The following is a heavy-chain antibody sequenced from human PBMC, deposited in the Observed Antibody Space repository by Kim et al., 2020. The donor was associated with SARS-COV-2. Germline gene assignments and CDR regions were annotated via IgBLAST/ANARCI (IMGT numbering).Heavy chain of an antibody. CDR3: ARYGSDEKKRGYSYVPYYYGMDV. CDR1: GGSISSYY. Sequence: SETLSLTCTVSGGSISSYYWSWIRQPPGKGLEWIGYIYYSGSTNYNPSLKSRVTISVDTSKNQFSLKLSSVTATDTAVYYCARYGSDEKKRGYSYVPYYYGMDVWGQGTTVTVSS. V-gene: IGHV4-59*08. D-gene: IGHD5-18*01. CDR2: IYYSGST. J-gene: IGHJ6*02.